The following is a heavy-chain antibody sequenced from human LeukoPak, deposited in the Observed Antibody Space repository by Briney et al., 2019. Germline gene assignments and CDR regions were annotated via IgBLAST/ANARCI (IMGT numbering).Heavy chain of an antibody. V-gene: IGHV4-59*01. CDR3: ARESTTVTTFDY. Sequence: SETLSLTCTVSGGSISSYYWSRIRQAPGKGLEWIGYIYYSGSTNYNPSLKSRVTISVDTSKNQFSLKLSSVTAADTAVYYCARESTTVTTFDYWGQGTLVTVSS. D-gene: IGHD4-11*01. CDR1: GGSISSYY. CDR2: IYYSGST. J-gene: IGHJ4*02.